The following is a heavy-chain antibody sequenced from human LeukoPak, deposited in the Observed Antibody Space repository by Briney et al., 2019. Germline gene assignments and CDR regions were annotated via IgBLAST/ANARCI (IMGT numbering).Heavy chain of an antibody. CDR2: INWNGGST. CDR3: ARDRGAYYYDSSGYYGNDY. J-gene: IGHJ4*02. CDR1: GFTFSSYS. D-gene: IGHD3-22*01. V-gene: IGHV3-20*04. Sequence: GGSLRLSCTASGFTFSSYSMNWVRQAPGKGLEWVSGINWNGGSTGYADSVKGRFTISRDNAKNSLYLQMNSLRAEDTALYYCARDRGAYYYDSSGYYGNDYWGQGTLVTVSS.